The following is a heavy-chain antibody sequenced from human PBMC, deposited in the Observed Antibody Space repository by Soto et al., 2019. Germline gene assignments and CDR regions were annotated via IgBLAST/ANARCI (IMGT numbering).Heavy chain of an antibody. V-gene: IGHV3-30*18. Sequence: GGSLRLSCAPSGVTFSSYGMHWVRQAPGKGLEWVAVISYDGSNKYYADSVKGRFTISRDNSKNTLYLQMNSLRAEATAVYYCAKCREVGATTDDLDYWGQGT. D-gene: IGHD1-26*01. CDR1: GVTFSSYG. J-gene: IGHJ4*02. CDR3: AKCREVGATTDDLDY. CDR2: ISYDGSNK.